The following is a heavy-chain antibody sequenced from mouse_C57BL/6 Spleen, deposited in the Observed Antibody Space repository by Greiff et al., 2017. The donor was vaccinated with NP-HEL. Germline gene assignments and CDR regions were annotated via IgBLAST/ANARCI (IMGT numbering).Heavy chain of an antibody. CDR1: GYTFTDYN. Sequence: EVQLQQSGPELVKPGASVKMSCKASGYTFTDYNMHWVKQSHGKSLEWIGYINPKNGGTRYNQKFKGKATLTVNKSSSTAYMELRSLTSEDSAVYYCARETSTVVATEGAMDYWGQGTSVTVSS. D-gene: IGHD1-1*01. CDR3: ARETSTVVATEGAMDY. J-gene: IGHJ4*01. CDR2: INPKNGGT. V-gene: IGHV1-22*01.